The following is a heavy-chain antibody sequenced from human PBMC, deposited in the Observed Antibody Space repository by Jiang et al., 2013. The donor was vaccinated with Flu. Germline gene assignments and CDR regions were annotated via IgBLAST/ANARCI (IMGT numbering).Heavy chain of an antibody. D-gene: IGHD3-10*01. Sequence: EWVGFIRSKAYGGTTEYAASVKGRFTISRDDSKSIAYLQMNSLKTEDTAVYYCTRDGYAGGSGSYYLNDAFDIWGQGTMVTVSS. V-gene: IGHV3-49*02. CDR2: IRSKAYGGTT. CDR3: TRDGYAGGSGSYYLNDAFDI. J-gene: IGHJ3*02.